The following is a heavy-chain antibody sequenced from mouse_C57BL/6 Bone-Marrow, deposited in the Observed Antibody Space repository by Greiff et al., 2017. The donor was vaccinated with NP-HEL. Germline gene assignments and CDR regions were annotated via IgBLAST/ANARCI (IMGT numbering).Heavy chain of an antibody. J-gene: IGHJ3*01. V-gene: IGHV1-69*01. Sequence: VQLQQPGAELVMPGASVKLSCKASGYTFTSYWMHWVKQRPGQGLEWIGEIDPSDSYTNYNQKFKGKSTLTVDKSSSTAYMQLSSLTSEDSAVYDCAREGNGGVFAYWGQGTLVTVSA. CDR3: AREGNGGVFAY. CDR2: IDPSDSYT. D-gene: IGHD2-1*01. CDR1: GYTFTSYW.